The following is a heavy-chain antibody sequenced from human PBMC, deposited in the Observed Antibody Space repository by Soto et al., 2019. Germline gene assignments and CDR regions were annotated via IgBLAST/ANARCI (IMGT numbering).Heavy chain of an antibody. CDR2: INPSGAST. CDR1: GYTFTSYY. J-gene: IGHJ4*02. D-gene: IGHD2-8*01. V-gene: IGHV1-46*01. CDR3: ARGPYGVRTRFDS. Sequence: QVQLVQSGAEVKKPGASVKVSCKASGYTFTSYYMHWVRQAPGQGLEWMGIINPSGASTSYAQKFQGRVTMTRHTSTSTVYMELSSLRSEDTAVYYCARGPYGVRTRFDSWGQGTLVHVSS.